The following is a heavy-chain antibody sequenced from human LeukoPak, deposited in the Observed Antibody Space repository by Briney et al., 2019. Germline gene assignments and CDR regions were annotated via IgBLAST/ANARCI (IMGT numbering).Heavy chain of an antibody. CDR3: AKAPSSWYGESYFDY. CDR1: GFTFDDYA. Sequence: PGRSLRLSCAASGFTFDDYAMHWVRQAPGKGLEWVSGISWNSGSIGYADSVKGRLTISRDNAKNSLYLQMNSLRAEDTALYYCAKAPSSWYGESYFDYWGQGTLVTVSS. J-gene: IGHJ4*02. CDR2: ISWNSGSI. D-gene: IGHD6-13*01. V-gene: IGHV3-9*01.